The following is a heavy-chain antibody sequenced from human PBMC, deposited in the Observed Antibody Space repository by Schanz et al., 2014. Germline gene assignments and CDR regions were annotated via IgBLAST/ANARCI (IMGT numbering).Heavy chain of an antibody. V-gene: IGHV1-2*02. CDR3: ARELWAYSSQGDAFDI. D-gene: IGHD6-13*01. CDR1: GYSFSDYF. Sequence: QVQLVQSGAEVKKPGASVKVSCKTSGYSFSDYFIHWVRQAPGQGLEWMGWINPNSGGTGFAQKLQGRVTMTTDTSTSTAYMELRSLRSDDTAVYYCARELWAYSSQGDAFDIWGQGTMVTVSS. CDR2: INPNSGGT. J-gene: IGHJ3*02.